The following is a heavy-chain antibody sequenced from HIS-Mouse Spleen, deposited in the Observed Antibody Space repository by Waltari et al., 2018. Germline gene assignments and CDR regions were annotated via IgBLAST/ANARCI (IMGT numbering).Heavy chain of an antibody. D-gene: IGHD6-13*01. CDR2: IFYSGAT. V-gene: IGHV4-39*07. CDR3: ARESPYGSGWYDWYFDL. J-gene: IGHJ2*01. CDR1: GGSISSSSYY. Sequence: QLQLQESGPGLVKPSETLSLTCTVSGGSISSSSYYWGWIRQPPGKGLWWMGGIFYSGATGSITYFMSRITISVDTSKYPCSLKVSTVTAADTGVYYGARESPYGSGWYDWYFDLWGRGTLVTVSS.